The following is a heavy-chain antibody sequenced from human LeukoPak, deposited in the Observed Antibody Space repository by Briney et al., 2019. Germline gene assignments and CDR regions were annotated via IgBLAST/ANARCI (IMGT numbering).Heavy chain of an antibody. J-gene: IGHJ4*02. CDR1: RFTFSDYY. D-gene: IGHD6-19*01. V-gene: IGHV3-11*04. CDR2: ISSSGSTI. Sequence: GGSLRLSCAVSRFTFSDYYMSWIRQAPGKGLEWVSYISSSGSTIYYADSVEGRFTISRDNSKNTLYLQMNSLRAEDTAVYYCARDVGAYSSGWYGLVDYWGQGTLVTVSS. CDR3: ARDVGAYSSGWYGLVDY.